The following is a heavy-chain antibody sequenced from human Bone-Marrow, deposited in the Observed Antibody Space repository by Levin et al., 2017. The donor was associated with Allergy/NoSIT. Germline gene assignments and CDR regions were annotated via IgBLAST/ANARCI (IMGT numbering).Heavy chain of an antibody. CDR1: GGSVSSGNFY. Sequence: SCTVSGGSVSSGNFYWSWIRQSPGKGLEWIGYVDYSGSTDYNPSLKSRVTVSADMSKNQFSLKLSSVTAADTAVYYCARESTYFYDSVGYNFFDYWGQGTLVTVSS. CDR2: VDYSGST. D-gene: IGHD3-22*01. CDR3: ARESTYFYDSVGYNFFDY. J-gene: IGHJ4*02. V-gene: IGHV4-61*01.